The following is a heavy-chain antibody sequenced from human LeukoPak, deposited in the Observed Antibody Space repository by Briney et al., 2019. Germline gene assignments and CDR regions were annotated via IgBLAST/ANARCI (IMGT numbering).Heavy chain of an antibody. CDR3: ATGAGSRSLAFDI. CDR2: INHSGRT. CDR1: GGSFSGYY. J-gene: IGHJ3*02. V-gene: IGHV4-34*01. Sequence: SETLSLTCAVYGGSFSGYYWNWIRQPPGKGLEWIGEINHSGRTNYNPSLKSRVTISVDTSKKQFSLKLSSVTAADTAVYYCATGAGSRSLAFDIWGQGTMVSVSS. D-gene: IGHD1-26*01.